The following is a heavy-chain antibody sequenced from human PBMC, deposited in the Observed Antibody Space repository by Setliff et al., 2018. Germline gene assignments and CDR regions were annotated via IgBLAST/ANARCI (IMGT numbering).Heavy chain of an antibody. CDR3: TITHYYGSGSPYYLDY. J-gene: IGHJ4*02. CDR2: IRNQAYGGTT. D-gene: IGHD3-10*01. CDR1: GFTLGDYA. Sequence: PGGSLRLSCTASGFTLGDYAMSWVRQAPGKGLEWVGFIRNQAYGGTTEFAASVRGRFTISRDDSKGIAYLQMDSLKTEDTAVYYCTITHYYGSGSPYYLDYWGQGTLVTVS. V-gene: IGHV3-49*04.